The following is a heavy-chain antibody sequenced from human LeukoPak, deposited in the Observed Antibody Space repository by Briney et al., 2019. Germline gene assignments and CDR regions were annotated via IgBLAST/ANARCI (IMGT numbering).Heavy chain of an antibody. CDR2: IYYSGST. CDR1: GESINSNNYY. D-gene: IGHD6-19*01. V-gene: IGHV4-39*01. J-gene: IGHJ4*02. Sequence: SETLSLTCTVSGESINSNNYYWGWIRQPPGKGLEWIGSIYYSGSTYYNPSLKSRVTISVDTSKNQFSLKLSSVTAADTAVYYCARGYSSDLMWGQGTLVTVSS. CDR3: ARGYSSDLM.